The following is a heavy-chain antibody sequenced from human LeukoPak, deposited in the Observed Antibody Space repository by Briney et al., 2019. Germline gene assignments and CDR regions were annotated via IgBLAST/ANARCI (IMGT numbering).Heavy chain of an antibody. CDR1: GGSISSSSYY. CDR3: ARGLGAAAGKRRDY. Sequence: SETLSLTCAVSGGSISSSSYYWGWIRQPPGKGLEWIGSIYYSGSTYYNPSLKSRVTISVDTSKNQFSLKLSSVTAADTAVYYCARGLGAAAGKRRDYWGQGTLVTVSS. CDR2: IYYSGST. V-gene: IGHV4-39*07. J-gene: IGHJ4*02. D-gene: IGHD6-13*01.